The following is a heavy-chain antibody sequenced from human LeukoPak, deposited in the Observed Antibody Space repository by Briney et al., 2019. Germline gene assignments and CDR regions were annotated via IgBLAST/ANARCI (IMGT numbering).Heavy chain of an antibody. Sequence: GASVKVSCKASGYTFTSYDINWVRQAPGQGLEWMGGIIPIFGTANYAQKFQGRVTITADESTSTAYMELSSLRSEDTAVYYCARAEYYYDASGGDYWGQGTLVTVSS. CDR1: GYTFTSYD. CDR3: ARAEYYYDASGGDY. CDR2: IIPIFGTA. D-gene: IGHD3-22*01. V-gene: IGHV1-69*13. J-gene: IGHJ4*02.